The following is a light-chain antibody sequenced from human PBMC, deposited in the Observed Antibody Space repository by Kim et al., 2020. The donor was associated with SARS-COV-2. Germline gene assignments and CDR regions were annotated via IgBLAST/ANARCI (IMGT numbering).Light chain of an antibody. Sequence: SPGQSGTISCTGTSSDVGGYNYFSWYQQHPGKAPKLMIYDVSKRPSGVPDRFSGSKSGNTASLTISGLQAEDEADYYCCSYAGSYVFGTGTKVTVL. CDR3: CSYAGSYV. CDR1: SSDVGGYNY. J-gene: IGLJ1*01. CDR2: DVS. V-gene: IGLV2-11*01.